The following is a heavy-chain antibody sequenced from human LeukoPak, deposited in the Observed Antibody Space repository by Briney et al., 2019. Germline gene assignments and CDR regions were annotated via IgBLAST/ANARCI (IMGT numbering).Heavy chain of an antibody. D-gene: IGHD6-13*01. J-gene: IGHJ3*02. CDR2: IYYSGST. Sequence: PSETLSLTCTVSGGSISSYYWSWIRQPPGKGLEWIGYIYYSGSTNYNPSLKSRVTISVDTSKNQFSLKLSSVTAADTAVYYCAGHPRGVSSWYSGHAFDIWGQGTMVTVSS. CDR1: GGSISSYY. V-gene: IGHV4-59*08. CDR3: AGHPRGVSSWYSGHAFDI.